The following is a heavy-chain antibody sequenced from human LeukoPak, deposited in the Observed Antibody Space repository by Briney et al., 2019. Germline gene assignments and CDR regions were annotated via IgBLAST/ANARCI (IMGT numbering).Heavy chain of an antibody. J-gene: IGHJ4*02. CDR3: TRVPSGSYYRGNYFDY. CDR2: IYYSGST. V-gene: IGHV4-59*01. Sequence: PSETLSLTCTVSVGSISSYYWSWIRQPPGKGLEGLGYIYYSGSTNYNPSLKSRVTISVDTSKNQFSLKLSSVTAADTAVYYCTRVPSGSYYRGNYFDYWGQGTLVTVSS. D-gene: IGHD1-26*01. CDR1: VGSISSYY.